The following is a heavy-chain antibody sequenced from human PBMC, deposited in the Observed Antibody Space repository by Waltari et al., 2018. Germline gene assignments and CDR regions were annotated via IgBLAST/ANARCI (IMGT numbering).Heavy chain of an antibody. CDR1: GYSISNNYY. D-gene: IGHD2-15*01. V-gene: IGHV4-38-2*01. Sequence: QVQLQESGPGLVKPSETLSLTCAVSGYSISNNYYWSWIRQPPGRRLEWIGAIIHSGTTYYNPSLSSRVTMSVDTSKNHFSLKLSSVTAADTAVYYCARGGYHPSNFDWWGQGTLVTVSS. J-gene: IGHJ4*02. CDR2: IIHSGTT. CDR3: ARGGYHPSNFDW.